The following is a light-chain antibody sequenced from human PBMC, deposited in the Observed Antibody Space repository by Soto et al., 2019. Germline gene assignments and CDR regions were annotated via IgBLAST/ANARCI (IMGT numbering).Light chain of an antibody. CDR1: RSVSSRF. Sequence: EIMLTQSPGTLSLSPGERVTLSCWASRSVSSRFLAWYPQKPGQAPRVLIYGASSRATGIPDRFSGSGSGSDFTLTISRLEPEDFAVYYCQQYGYSPYTFGQGTKLEIK. V-gene: IGKV3-20*01. CDR3: QQYGYSPYT. J-gene: IGKJ2*01. CDR2: GAS.